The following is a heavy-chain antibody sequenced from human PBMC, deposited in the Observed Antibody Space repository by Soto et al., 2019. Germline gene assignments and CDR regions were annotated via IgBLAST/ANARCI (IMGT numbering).Heavy chain of an antibody. CDR3: ARGLYLGRMVQGPKGFDY. CDR2: ISAYNGNT. V-gene: IGHV1-18*01. Sequence: QVQLVQSGAEVKKPGASVKVSCKASGYTFTSYGISWVRQAPGQGLEWMGWISAYNGNTNYAQKLQGRVTMTTDTTTSTAYMELRGLRSDATAVYYCARGLYLGRMVQGPKGFDYWGQGTLVTVSS. D-gene: IGHD3-10*01. CDR1: GYTFTSYG. J-gene: IGHJ4*02.